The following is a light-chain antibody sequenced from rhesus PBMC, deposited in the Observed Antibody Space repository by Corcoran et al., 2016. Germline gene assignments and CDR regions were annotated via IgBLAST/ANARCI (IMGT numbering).Light chain of an antibody. CDR2: YSS. Sequence: DIQMTQSPSSLSASVGDTVTITCRASQGISNYLAWYQQTPGKAPKHLIYYSSNLESRSPSRFGGSGSWTCITLTSSSLQPEDCATYFCQQHNSYPPTFGQWTKVEIK. V-gene: IGKV1S14*01. CDR3: QQHNSYPPT. CDR1: QGISNY. J-gene: IGKJ1*01.